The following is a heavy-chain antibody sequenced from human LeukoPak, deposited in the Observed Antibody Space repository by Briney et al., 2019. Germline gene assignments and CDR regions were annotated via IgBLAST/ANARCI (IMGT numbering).Heavy chain of an antibody. J-gene: IGHJ4*02. V-gene: IGHV1-69*13. D-gene: IGHD2-15*01. CDR2: INVIFGTS. CDR1: GGTFRTYA. CDR3: ATHSVVVYPHEKRY. Sequence: ASVKVSCKASGGTFRTYAINWVRQAPGQGLEWMGGINVIFGTSNYAQKFQGGVTISADESTSTAYVELSRLTSEDTAVYYCATHSVVVYPHEKRYWGQGTLLTVSS.